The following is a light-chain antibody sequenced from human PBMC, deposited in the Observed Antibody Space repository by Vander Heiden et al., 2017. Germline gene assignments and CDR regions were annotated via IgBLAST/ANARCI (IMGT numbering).Light chain of an antibody. CDR2: DVD. CDR1: SSDNGGYSY. CDR3: SSYTTSGTFPYV. V-gene: IGLV2-14*01. Sequence: QSALTQPASVSGSPGRSITISCTGTSSDNGGYSYVSWYQRHPGKAPKLIIYDVDSRPSGFSNRFSGSKSGKTASLTISGLQAEDEAEYYCSSYTTSGTFPYVFGAGTQVTVL. J-gene: IGLJ1*01.